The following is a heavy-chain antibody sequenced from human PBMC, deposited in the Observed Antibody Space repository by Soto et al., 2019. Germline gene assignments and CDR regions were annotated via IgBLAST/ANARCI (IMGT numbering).Heavy chain of an antibody. CDR3: ARLTVTKYYFDY. Sequence: SETLSLTCTVSGGSISSYYWSWIRQPPGKGLEWIGYIYYSGSTNYNPSLKSRVTISVDTSKNQFSLKLSSVTAADTAVYYCARLTVTKYYFDYWGQGTLVTVSS. CDR1: GGSISSYY. D-gene: IGHD4-17*01. V-gene: IGHV4-59*01. J-gene: IGHJ4*02. CDR2: IYYSGST.